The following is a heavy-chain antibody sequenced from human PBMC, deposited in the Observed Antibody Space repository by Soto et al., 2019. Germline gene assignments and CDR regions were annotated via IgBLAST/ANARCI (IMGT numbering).Heavy chain of an antibody. V-gene: IGHV4-39*01. CDR3: ARQPRGPGYGERGLYFDY. D-gene: IGHD3-16*01. Sequence: PSETLSLTCTVSGGSTNSRSDYWGWIRQPPGKGLEWIGSVYYSGSTYDNPSLQSRVTISVDTSRNQFSLKLISVTAADTAVYFFARQPRGPGYGERGLYFDYWGQGTLVTVSS. CDR2: VYYSGST. J-gene: IGHJ4*02. CDR1: GGSTNSRSDY.